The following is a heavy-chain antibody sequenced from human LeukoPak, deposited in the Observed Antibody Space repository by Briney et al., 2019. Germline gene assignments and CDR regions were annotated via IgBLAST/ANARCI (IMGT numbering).Heavy chain of an antibody. J-gene: IGHJ2*01. D-gene: IGHD2-2*02. CDR1: GGTFSSYA. V-gene: IGHV1-69*05. Sequence: ASVKVSCKASGGTFSSYAISWVRQAPGQGLEWMGRIIPIFGTANYAQKFQGRVTITTDESTSTAYMELSSLRSEDTAVYYCARDRGYCSSTSCYTGHWYFDLWGRGTLVTVSS. CDR3: ARDRGYCSSTSCYTGHWYFDL. CDR2: IIPIFGTA.